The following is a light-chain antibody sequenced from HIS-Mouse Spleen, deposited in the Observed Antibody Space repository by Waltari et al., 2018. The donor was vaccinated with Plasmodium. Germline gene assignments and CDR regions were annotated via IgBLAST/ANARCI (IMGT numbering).Light chain of an antibody. J-gene: IGKJ4*01. CDR3: QQYYSYLLT. V-gene: IGKV1-8*01. Sequence: AIRMTQSPSSFSASTGDRVTLTCRASQGISSYFAWYQQKPGKAPKLLIYAASTLQSGVPSRFSGSGSGTDFTLTISCLQSEDFATYYCQQYYSYLLTFGGGTKVEIK. CDR2: AAS. CDR1: QGISSY.